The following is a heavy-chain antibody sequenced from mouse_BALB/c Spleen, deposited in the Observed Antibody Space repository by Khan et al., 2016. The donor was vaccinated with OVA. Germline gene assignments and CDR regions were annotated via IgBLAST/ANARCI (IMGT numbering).Heavy chain of an antibody. Sequence: EVQLQESGPSLVKPSQTLSLSCSVTGDSITSGFWNWIRKFPGNKFEYLGYITYSGNFYYNPSLKSRISITRDTSKSQYYLQLNSVTTEDTATYYCARSYGSWAMDYWGQGTSGTVSS. J-gene: IGHJ4*01. D-gene: IGHD1-1*01. CDR3: ARSYGSWAMDY. CDR1: GDSITSGF. CDR2: ITYSGNF. V-gene: IGHV3-8*02.